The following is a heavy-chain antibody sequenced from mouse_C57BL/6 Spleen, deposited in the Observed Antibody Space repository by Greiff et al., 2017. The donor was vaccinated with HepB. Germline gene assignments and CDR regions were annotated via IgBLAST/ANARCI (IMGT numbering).Heavy chain of an antibody. CDR2: IDPSDSET. V-gene: IGHV1-52*01. J-gene: IGHJ4*01. D-gene: IGHD2-12*01. CDR1: GYTFTSYW. CDR3: ARRRRERGYAMDY. Sequence: QVQLQQPGAELVRPGSSVKLSCKASGYTFTSYWMHWVKQRPIQGLEWIGNIDPSDSETHYNQKFKDKATLTVDKSSSTAYMQLSSLTSEDSAVYHCARRRRERGYAMDYWGQGTSVTVSS.